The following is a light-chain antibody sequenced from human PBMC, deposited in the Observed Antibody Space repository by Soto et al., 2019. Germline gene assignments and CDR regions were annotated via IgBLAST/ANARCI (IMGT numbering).Light chain of an antibody. J-gene: IGLJ1*01. V-gene: IGLV2-23*02. CDR2: EVS. CDR3: CSCAGSPYV. Sequence: LTQPASVSGSPGQSFTISCTGTSSDVGSYNLVSWYQQHPGKAPKLMIHEVSKRPSGVSNRFSGSKSGNTASLTISGLQAEDVADYYCCSCAGSPYVFGIGTKVTVL. CDR1: SSDVGSYNL.